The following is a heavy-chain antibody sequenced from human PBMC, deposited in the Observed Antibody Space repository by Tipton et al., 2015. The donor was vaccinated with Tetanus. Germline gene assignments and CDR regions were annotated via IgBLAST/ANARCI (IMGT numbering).Heavy chain of an antibody. CDR1: RGSINSGTYF. CDR2: VYNSGGT. CDR3: ARIYDFWSGYYSDH. D-gene: IGHD3-3*01. Sequence: LRLSCTVSRGSINSGTYFWSWIRQPPGKGLEWIGSVYNSGGTYYNPSLKSRVTISVDTSKNQFSLKLSSVTAADTAVYYCARIYDFWSGYYSDHWGQGTLVTVSS. V-gene: IGHV4-39*01. J-gene: IGHJ4*02.